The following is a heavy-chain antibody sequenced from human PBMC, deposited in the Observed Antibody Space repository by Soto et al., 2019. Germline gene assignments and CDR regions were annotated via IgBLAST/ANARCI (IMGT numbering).Heavy chain of an antibody. J-gene: IGHJ6*02. CDR3: ARGVDTAMVYYYYGMDV. Sequence: QVQLQESGPGLVKPSQTLSLTCTVSGGSISSGGYYWSWIRQHPGKGLEWIGYIYYSGSTYYNPSLKSRVTISVDTSKNQFSLKLSSVTAADTAVYYCARGVDTAMVYYYYGMDVWGQGTTVTVSS. CDR1: GGSISSGGYY. D-gene: IGHD5-18*01. CDR2: IYYSGST. V-gene: IGHV4-31*03.